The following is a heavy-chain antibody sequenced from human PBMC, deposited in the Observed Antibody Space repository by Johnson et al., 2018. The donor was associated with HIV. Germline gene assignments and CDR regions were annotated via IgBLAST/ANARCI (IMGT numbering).Heavy chain of an antibody. Sequence: VQLVESGGGVVRPGGSLRLSCAASGFTFDDHGMSWVRQAPGKGLEWDSGFSWNRGRIGYAASVKGRFTLSRDNAKKSMYLQMNSLRAEDTALYYCARDSTPWGGDHVGYAFDIWGQGTMVTVSS. V-gene: IGHV3-20*04. CDR2: FSWNRGRI. CDR3: ARDSTPWGGDHVGYAFDI. J-gene: IGHJ3*02. CDR1: GFTFDDHG. D-gene: IGHD4-17*01.